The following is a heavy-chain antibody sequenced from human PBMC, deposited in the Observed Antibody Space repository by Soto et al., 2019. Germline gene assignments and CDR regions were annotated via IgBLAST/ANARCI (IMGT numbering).Heavy chain of an antibody. CDR1: GFSFDDYG. V-gene: IGHV3-9*01. J-gene: IGHJ4*02. Sequence: EVQLVESGGGSVQPGRSLRLSCAASGFSFDDYGMHWVRQGPGKGLEWVSGISWNSGDIYYADSVKGRVTTSRENPKRCLDLQMNSLRTDDTALYYFAKDNGLERTGPFDYWGQGILVSVSS. D-gene: IGHD3-3*01. CDR2: ISWNSGDI. CDR3: AKDNGLERTGPFDY.